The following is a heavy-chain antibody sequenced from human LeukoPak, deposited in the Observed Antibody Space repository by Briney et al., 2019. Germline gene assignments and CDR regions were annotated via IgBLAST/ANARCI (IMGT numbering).Heavy chain of an antibody. CDR2: IYYSGST. J-gene: IGHJ5*02. Sequence: SETLSLTCTVSGGSISSYYWSWIRQPPGKGLEWIGYIYYSGSTNYNPSLKSRVTISVDTSKNQFSLKLSSVTAADTAVYYCARRSVDILTYNWFDPWGQGTLVTVSS. D-gene: IGHD3-9*01. CDR1: GGSISSYY. V-gene: IGHV4-59*08. CDR3: ARRSVDILTYNWFDP.